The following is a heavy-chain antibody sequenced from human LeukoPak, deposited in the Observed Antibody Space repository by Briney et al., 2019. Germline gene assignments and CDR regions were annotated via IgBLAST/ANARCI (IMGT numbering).Heavy chain of an antibody. CDR2: ISGSGGST. J-gene: IGHJ4*02. CDR3: AKESVYSSPRNYYFDY. Sequence: GGSLRLSCAASGFTFSSYAMSWVRQAPGKGLEWVSAISGSGGSTYYADSVKGRFTISRDNSRNTVDLQMNSLRADDTAVYYCAKESVYSSPRNYYFDYWGRGALVTVSS. D-gene: IGHD1-14*01. V-gene: IGHV3-23*01. CDR1: GFTFSSYA.